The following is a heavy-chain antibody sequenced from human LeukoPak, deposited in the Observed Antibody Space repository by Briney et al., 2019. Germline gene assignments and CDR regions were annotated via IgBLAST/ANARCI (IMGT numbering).Heavy chain of an antibody. J-gene: IGHJ4*02. CDR3: ARGSISGRTTVQYFDX. V-gene: IGHV4-34*01. CDR2: INHSGST. CDR1: GGSFSGYY. Sequence: SETLSLTCAVYGGSFSGYYWSWIRQPPGKGLEWIGEINHSGSTNYNPSLKSRVTISVDTSKNQFSLKLSSVTAADTAVYYCARGSISGRTTVQYFDXWGQGTLVTV. D-gene: IGHD4-17*01.